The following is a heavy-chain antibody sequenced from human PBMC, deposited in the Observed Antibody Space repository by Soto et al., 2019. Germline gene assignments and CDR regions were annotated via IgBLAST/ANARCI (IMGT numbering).Heavy chain of an antibody. V-gene: IGHV4-38-2*01. CDR3: ARGYYYGSGSPYFDY. D-gene: IGHD3-10*01. J-gene: IGHJ4*02. CDR2: IYHSGST. CDR1: GYSISSGYY. Sequence: SETLSLTCAVSGYSISSGYYWGWIRQPPGKGLEWIGSIYHSGSTYYNPSLKSRVTISVDTSKNQFSLKLSSVTAADTAVYYCARGYYYGSGSPYFDYWGQGTLVTSPQ.